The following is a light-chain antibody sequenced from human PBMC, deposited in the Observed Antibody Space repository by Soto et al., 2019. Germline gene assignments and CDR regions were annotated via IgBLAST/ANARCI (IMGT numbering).Light chain of an antibody. CDR2: GAS. V-gene: IGKV3-15*01. CDR1: QNIGSSN. CDR3: QQHNVWPAT. Sequence: EIVVTQSPGTLSFSPAERATLCCGSSQNIGSSNVAWYQHKPGLAPRLLLYGASTRATGIPARFSGSGSGTEFTLTISSLQSEDFAVYYCQQHNVWPATLGQGTKVDIK. J-gene: IGKJ1*01.